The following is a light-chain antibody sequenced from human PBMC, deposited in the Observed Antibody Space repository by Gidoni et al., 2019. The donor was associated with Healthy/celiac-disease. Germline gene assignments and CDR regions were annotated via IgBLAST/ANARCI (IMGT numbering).Light chain of an antibody. CDR3: MQALQTQGLT. V-gene: IGKV2-28*01. J-gene: IGKJ4*01. Sequence: DIVMTQSPLSLPVTPGEPASISCRSSQSLLHSNGYNYLDWYLQKPGQSPQLLIYLGSNRASGVPDRFSGSGSGTDFTLKISRVEAEDVGVYYCMQALQTQGLTFGGXTKVEIK. CDR1: QSLLHSNGYNY. CDR2: LGS.